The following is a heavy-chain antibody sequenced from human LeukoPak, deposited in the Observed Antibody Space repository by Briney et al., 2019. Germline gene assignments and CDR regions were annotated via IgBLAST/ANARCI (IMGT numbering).Heavy chain of an antibody. D-gene: IGHD4-17*01. V-gene: IGHV4-59*12. Sequence: SETLSLTCTVSGGSISSYYWSWIRQPPGKGLEWIGYIYYSGSTNYNPSLKSRVTISVDTSKNQFSLKLSSVTAADTAVYYCARGLQGMTTIDYWGQGTLVTVSS. CDR2: IYYSGST. CDR1: GGSISSYY. CDR3: ARGLQGMTTIDY. J-gene: IGHJ4*02.